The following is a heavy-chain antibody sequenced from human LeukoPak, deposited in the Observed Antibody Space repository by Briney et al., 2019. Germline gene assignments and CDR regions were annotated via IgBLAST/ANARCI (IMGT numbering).Heavy chain of an antibody. CDR3: ARDLGYNYPADYYYMDV. CDR2: IYYSGST. D-gene: IGHD1-1*01. CDR1: GGSISSYY. V-gene: IGHV4-59*01. J-gene: IGHJ6*03. Sequence: PSETLSLTCTVSGGSISSYYWSWIRQPPGKGLEWIGYIYYSGSTNYNPSLKSRVTISVDTSKNQFSLKLSSVTAADTAVYYCARDLGYNYPADYYYMDVWGKGTTVTVSS.